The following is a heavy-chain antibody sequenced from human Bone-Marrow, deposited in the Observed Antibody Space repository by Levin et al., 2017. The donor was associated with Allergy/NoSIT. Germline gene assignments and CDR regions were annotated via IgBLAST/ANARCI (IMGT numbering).Heavy chain of an antibody. CDR3: ARRKYDHGDYLEWFDP. CDR2: INPNSGDT. J-gene: IGHJ5*02. V-gene: IGHV1-2*06. CDR1: GYSFTAYH. Sequence: VASVKVSCKTSGYSFTAYHIHWLRQAPGQGLEWMGRINPNSGDTKFAQKFQGRVTMTKDTSISTAYMELSGLRSDDTAMYYCARRKYDHGDYLEWFDPWGQGTLVTVSS. D-gene: IGHD4-17*01.